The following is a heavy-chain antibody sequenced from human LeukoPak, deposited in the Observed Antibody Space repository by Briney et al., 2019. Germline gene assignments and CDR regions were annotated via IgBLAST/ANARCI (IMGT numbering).Heavy chain of an antibody. CDR1: GFTFSSYA. Sequence: PGRSLRLSCAASGFTFSSYAMHWVRQAPGKGLGWVAVISYDGSNKYYADSVKGRFTISRDNSKNTLYLQMNSLRAEDTAVYYCARDVLRGGYFDYWGQGTLVTVSS. D-gene: IGHD3-16*01. CDR3: ARDVLRGGYFDY. V-gene: IGHV3-30-3*01. J-gene: IGHJ4*02. CDR2: ISYDGSNK.